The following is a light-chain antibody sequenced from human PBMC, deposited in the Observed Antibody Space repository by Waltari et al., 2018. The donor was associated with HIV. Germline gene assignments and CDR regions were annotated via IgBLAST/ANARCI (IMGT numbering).Light chain of an antibody. Sequence: QSVLTQPPSASGTPGQRVTIPCSGRSANVGNTVYWYQQLPGTTPKVLIYRDNQRPSGVPDRFSGSRSGTSASLDVSGLRSEDEANYFCAAWDDILSGWVFGGGTKLTVL. CDR1: SANVGNT. CDR2: RDN. CDR3: AAWDDILSGWV. J-gene: IGLJ3*02. V-gene: IGLV1-47*01.